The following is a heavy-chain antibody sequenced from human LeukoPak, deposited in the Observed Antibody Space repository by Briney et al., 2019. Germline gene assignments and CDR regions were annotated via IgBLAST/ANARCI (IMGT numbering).Heavy chain of an antibody. CDR2: INHRGRT. CDR1: GGSFSGYY. J-gene: IGHJ4*02. CDR3: ARVGGYDYVFDY. V-gene: IGHV4-34*01. Sequence: PSETLSLTCAVSGGSFSGYYWSWIRQPPGKGREWIGEINHRGRTNYNPSLKRRVTISVDTSKNQFSLKLNSVTAADTAVYYCARVGGYDYVFDYWGQGTLVSVSS. D-gene: IGHD5-12*01.